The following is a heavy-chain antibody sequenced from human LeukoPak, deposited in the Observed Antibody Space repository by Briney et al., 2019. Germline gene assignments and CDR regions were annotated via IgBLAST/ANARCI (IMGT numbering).Heavy chain of an antibody. D-gene: IGHD6-13*01. CDR2: ISSSSSTI. CDR1: GFTFSSYS. J-gene: IGHJ2*01. CDR3: ARDRSPRPKRIAAAGFPGGYFDL. Sequence: PGRSLRLSCAASGFTFSSYSMNWVRQAPGKGLEWVSYISSSSSTIYYADSVKGRFTISRDNAKNSLYLQMNSLRAEDTAVYYCARDRSPRPKRIAAAGFPGGYFDLWGRGTLVTVSS. V-gene: IGHV3-48*01.